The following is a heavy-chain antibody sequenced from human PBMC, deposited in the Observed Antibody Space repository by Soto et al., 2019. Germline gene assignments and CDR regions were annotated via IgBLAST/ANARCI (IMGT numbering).Heavy chain of an antibody. V-gene: IGHV3-30-3*01. Sequence: GGSLRLSCAASGFTFSSYAMHWVRQAPGKGLESVAVISYDGSNKYYADSVKGRFTISRDNSKNTLYLQMNSLRAEDTAVYYCAREGPYGMDVWGQGTTVTVSS. CDR1: GFTFSSYA. J-gene: IGHJ6*02. CDR3: AREGPYGMDV. CDR2: ISYDGSNK.